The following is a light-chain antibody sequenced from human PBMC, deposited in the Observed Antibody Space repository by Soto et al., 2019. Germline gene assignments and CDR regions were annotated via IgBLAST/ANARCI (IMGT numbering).Light chain of an antibody. J-gene: IGLJ2*01. CDR3: SSYTVSSAPVV. CDR1: SSDIGAYNY. V-gene: IGLV2-14*03. Sequence: QSVLTQPASVSGSPGQSITISCSGSSSDIGAYNYVSWYQQRPDKAPTLIIFDVTNRPSGVSDRFSGSKSGNTASLTISGLQVEDEADYFCSSYTVSSAPVVFGGGTKLTVL. CDR2: DVT.